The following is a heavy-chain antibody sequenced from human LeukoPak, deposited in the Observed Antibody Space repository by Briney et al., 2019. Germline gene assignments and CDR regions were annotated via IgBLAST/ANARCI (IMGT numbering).Heavy chain of an antibody. CDR1: GFSFSRHG. V-gene: IGHV3-33*07. J-gene: IGHJ4*02. D-gene: IGHD3-22*01. CDR3: AREFYDSSGYNYLDS. Sequence: GGSLRHPCAASGFSFSRHGMYWVRQAPGKGLEWVAVIWFDGTNKYYADSVKGRFTVSRDNFKNTLNLQMNSLRAEDTAVYYCAREFYDSSGYNYLDSWGQGTLVTVSS. CDR2: IWFDGTNK.